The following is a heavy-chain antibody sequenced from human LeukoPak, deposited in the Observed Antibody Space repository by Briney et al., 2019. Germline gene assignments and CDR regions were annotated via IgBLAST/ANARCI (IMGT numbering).Heavy chain of an antibody. Sequence: GGSLRLSCAASGFTFSDYSMDWVRQAPGKGLEWVSYISDTGHAIYYADSVKGRFIISRDNAKNSLYLQMNGLRDEDTAVYYCARDGYPGGDYWGQGTLVTVSS. J-gene: IGHJ4*02. D-gene: IGHD3-22*01. CDR3: ARDGYPGGDY. CDR1: GFTFSDYS. V-gene: IGHV3-48*02. CDR2: ISDTGHAI.